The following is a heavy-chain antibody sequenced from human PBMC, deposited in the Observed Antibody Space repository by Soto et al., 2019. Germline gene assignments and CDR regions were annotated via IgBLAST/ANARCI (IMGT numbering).Heavy chain of an antibody. CDR2: IWYDGSNK. V-gene: IGHV3-33*08. D-gene: IGHD3-3*01. CDR1: GFTFSNYG. Sequence: GGSLRLSCAASGFTFSNYGMHWVRQAPGKGLEWVAVIWYDGSNKYYADSVKGRFTISRDNSKNTLYLQMNSLRAEDTAVYYCARGTTTKRYYDFWSGYIPGDYYGMDVWGQGTTVTVSS. CDR3: ARGTTTKRYYDFWSGYIPGDYYGMDV. J-gene: IGHJ6*02.